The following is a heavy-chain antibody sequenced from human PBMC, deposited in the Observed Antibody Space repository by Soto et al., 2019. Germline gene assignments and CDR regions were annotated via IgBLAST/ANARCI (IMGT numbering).Heavy chain of an antibody. CDR3: ARDLSGGPRYYFDY. V-gene: IGHV1-69*13. CDR1: GGTFSSYA. D-gene: IGHD2-8*02. Sequence: ASVKVSCKASGGTFSSYAISWVRQASGQGLEWMGGIIPIFGTANYAQKFQGRVTITADESTSTAYMELSSLRSEDTAVYYCARDLSGGPRYYFDYWGQGTLVTVSS. J-gene: IGHJ4*02. CDR2: IIPIFGTA.